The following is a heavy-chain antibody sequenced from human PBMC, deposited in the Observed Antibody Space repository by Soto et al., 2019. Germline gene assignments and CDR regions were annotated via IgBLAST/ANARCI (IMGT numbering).Heavy chain of an antibody. D-gene: IGHD3-3*01. CDR3: ARDGARITVFGVVYYFDY. CDR2: INAGNGNT. CDR1: GYTFSSHA. J-gene: IGHJ4*02. Sequence: ASVKVSCKASGYTFSSHAMHWLRQAPGQRLEWMGWINAGNGNTKYSQKFQGRVAITRDTSASTAYMELSSLRSEDTAVYYCARDGARITVFGVVYYFDYWGQGTLVTVSS. V-gene: IGHV1-3*01.